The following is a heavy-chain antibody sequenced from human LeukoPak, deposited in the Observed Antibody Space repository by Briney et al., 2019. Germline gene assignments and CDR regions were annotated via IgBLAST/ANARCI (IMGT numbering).Heavy chain of an antibody. D-gene: IGHD6-13*01. Sequence: ASVKVSCKASGYTFTGYYMHWVRQAPGQGLEWMGWINPNSGGTNYAQKFQGRVTMTRDTSISTAYMGLSRLRSDDTAVYYCARVGARIAAAGTYYYYYYMDVWGKGTTVTVSS. J-gene: IGHJ6*03. CDR3: ARVGARIAAAGTYYYYYYMDV. CDR1: GYTFTGYY. V-gene: IGHV1-2*02. CDR2: INPNSGGT.